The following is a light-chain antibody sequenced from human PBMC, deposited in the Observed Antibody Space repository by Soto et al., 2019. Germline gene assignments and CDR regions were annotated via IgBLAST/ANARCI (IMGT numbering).Light chain of an antibody. CDR1: QSVGSS. J-gene: IGKJ4*01. CDR3: QQYKDWPLIT. CDR2: AAS. V-gene: IGKV3-15*01. Sequence: EKVMTQSPATLSVSPGERVTLSCRASQSVGSSLAWYQQKPGQAPRLLIYAASARATGIPARFSGSGSGTEFSLTISSLQSEDFAVYYCQQYKDWPLITFGRGTKVEIK.